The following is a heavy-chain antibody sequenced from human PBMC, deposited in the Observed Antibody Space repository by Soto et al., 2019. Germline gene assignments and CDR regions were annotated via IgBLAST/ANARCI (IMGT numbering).Heavy chain of an antibody. CDR1: GFTFSSYA. V-gene: IGHV3-30-3*01. J-gene: IGHJ6*02. CDR2: ISYDGSNK. D-gene: IGHD5-18*01. CDR3: ARDQGKWIQLWLVYYGMDV. Sequence: SGGSLRLSCAASGFTFSSYAMHWVRQAPGKGLEWVAVISYDGSNKYYADSVKGRFTISRDNSKNTLYLQMNSLRAEDTAVYYCARDQGKWIQLWLVYYGMDVWGQGTTVTVSS.